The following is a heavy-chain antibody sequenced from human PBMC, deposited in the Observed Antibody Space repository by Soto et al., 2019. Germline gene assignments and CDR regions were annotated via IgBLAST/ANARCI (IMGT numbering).Heavy chain of an antibody. J-gene: IGHJ4*02. Sequence: QVQLQESGPGLVKPSETLSLTCTVSGGSISSYYCSWIRQPPGKGLEWIGYIYYSGSPNYNPSLKSRVTISIDTSKNQFSLKLSSVTAADTAVYYCARGGWDLPFDYWGQGTLVTVSS. CDR2: IYYSGSP. D-gene: IGHD1-26*01. V-gene: IGHV4-59*01. CDR1: GGSISSYY. CDR3: ARGGWDLPFDY.